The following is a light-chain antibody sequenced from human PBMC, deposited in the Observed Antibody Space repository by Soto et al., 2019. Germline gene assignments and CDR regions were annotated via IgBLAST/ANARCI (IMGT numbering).Light chain of an antibody. CDR3: QHYGNYFT. CDR2: DAS. J-gene: IGKJ4*01. Sequence: EVVLTQSPATLSLSPGERATLSCGASQSVSSTYIAWYQQRPGLPPRLLIYDASFRASGVPDRFSGSGSGTDFTLTISRLEPEDFAVYYCQHYGNYFTVGGGTKVDSK. CDR1: QSVSSTY. V-gene: IGKV3D-20*01.